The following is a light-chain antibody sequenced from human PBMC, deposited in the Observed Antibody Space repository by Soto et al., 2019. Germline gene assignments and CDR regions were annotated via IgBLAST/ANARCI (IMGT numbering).Light chain of an antibody. CDR3: PQYGRSPFT. CDR1: QSVNNNY. V-gene: IGKV3-20*01. J-gene: IGKJ3*01. CDR2: GAS. Sequence: EIVLTQSPGTLALSPGERATLSCRASQSVNNNYLTWYQQKRGQAPRLLIHGASSRATGIPDRFSGSGSGTDFTLTISRLEPEDFAVYYCPQYGRSPFTFGPGTKVGIK.